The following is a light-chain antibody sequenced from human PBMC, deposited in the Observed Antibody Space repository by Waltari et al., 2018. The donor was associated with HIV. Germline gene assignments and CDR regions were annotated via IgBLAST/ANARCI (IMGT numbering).Light chain of an antibody. V-gene: IGLV2-18*02. CDR1: SSDVGSYNR. CDR3: SSYTSSSTVV. Sequence: QSALTQPSSVSGSPGQSVTISCTGTSSDVGSYNRVSWYQQPPGTPPKLMIYEVSNRPSGVPDRFSGSKSGNTASLTISGLQAEDEADYYCSSYTSSSTVVFGGGTKLTVL. CDR2: EVS. J-gene: IGLJ2*01.